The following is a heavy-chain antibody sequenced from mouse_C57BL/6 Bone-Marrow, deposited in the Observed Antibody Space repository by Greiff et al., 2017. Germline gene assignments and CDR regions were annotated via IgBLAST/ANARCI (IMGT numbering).Heavy chain of an antibody. J-gene: IGHJ4*01. V-gene: IGHV5-4*01. CDR1: GFTFSSYA. CDR2: ISDGGSYT. Sequence: EVHLVESGGGLVKPGGSLKLSCAASGFTFSSYAMSWVRQTPEKRLEWVATISDGGSYTYYTDNVKGRFTISRYNAKNNLYLQMSHLRSEDTAMYYCARGELRSYYYAMDYWGQGTSVTVSS. CDR3: ARGELRSYYYAMDY. D-gene: IGHD1-1*01.